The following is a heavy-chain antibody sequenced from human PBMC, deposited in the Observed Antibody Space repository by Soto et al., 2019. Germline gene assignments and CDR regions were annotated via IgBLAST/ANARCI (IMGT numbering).Heavy chain of an antibody. CDR3: ARDRYCSGGSCYWLTDY. CDR2: IKQDGSEK. J-gene: IGHJ4*02. D-gene: IGHD2-15*01. V-gene: IGHV3-7*01. Sequence: GGSLRLSCAASGFTFSSYWMSWVRQAPGKGLEWVANIKQDGSEKYYVDSVKGRFTISRDNAKNSLYLQMNSLRAEDTAVYYCARDRYCSGGSCYWLTDYWGQGTLVTVSS. CDR1: GFTFSSYW.